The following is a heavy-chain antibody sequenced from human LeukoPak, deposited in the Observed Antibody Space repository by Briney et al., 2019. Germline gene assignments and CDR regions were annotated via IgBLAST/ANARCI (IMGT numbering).Heavy chain of an antibody. Sequence: PSETLSLTCAVYGGSFSGYYWSWIRQPPGKGLEWIGEINHSGSTNYNPSLKSRVTISVDTSKNQFSLKLSSVTAADTAVYYCARRITMVRGAFDSWGQGTLVTVSS. CDR3: ARRITMVRGAFDS. D-gene: IGHD3-10*01. V-gene: IGHV4-34*01. J-gene: IGHJ4*02. CDR2: INHSGST. CDR1: GGSFSGYY.